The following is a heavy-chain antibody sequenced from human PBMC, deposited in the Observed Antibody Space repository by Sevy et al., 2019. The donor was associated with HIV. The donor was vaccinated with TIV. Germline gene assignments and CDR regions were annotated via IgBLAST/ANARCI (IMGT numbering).Heavy chain of an antibody. Sequence: GESLKISCAASGFTFSSYWMNWVRQAPGKGLEWVANIKEDGSDKYYVDSVKGRFTISRDNAQNSLYLEMNSLRAEDTAVYYRARWDVWGKGTTVTVSS. CDR2: IKEDGSDK. CDR1: GFTFSSYW. J-gene: IGHJ6*04. CDR3: ARWDV. V-gene: IGHV3-7*01.